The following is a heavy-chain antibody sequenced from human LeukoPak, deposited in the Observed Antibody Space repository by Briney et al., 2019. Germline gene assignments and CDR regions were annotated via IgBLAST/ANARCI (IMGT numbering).Heavy chain of an antibody. Sequence: RGSLRLSCAASGFTFSNYMMHWVRQAPGKGLVWVSRIKSDGITITYADSVKGRFTISRDNAKNTLYLQMNSLRAEDTAVYYCLRDLNWSLDQWGQGTLVTVSS. CDR1: GFTFSNYM. D-gene: IGHD1-20*01. J-gene: IGHJ4*02. V-gene: IGHV3-74*01. CDR3: LRDLNWSLDQ. CDR2: IKSDGITI.